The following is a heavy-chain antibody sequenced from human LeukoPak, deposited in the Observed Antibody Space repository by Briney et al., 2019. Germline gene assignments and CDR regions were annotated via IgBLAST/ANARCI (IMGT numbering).Heavy chain of an antibody. J-gene: IGHJ5*02. CDR1: GYSFTSYW. D-gene: IGHD6-13*01. V-gene: IGHV5-51*01. CDR3: ARQVSSSWSGANWFDP. Sequence: GESLKISCKGSGYSFTSYWIGWVRQMPGKGLEWMGIIHPGDSDTRYSPSFQGQVTISADKSISTAYLQWSSLKASDTAMYYCARQVSSSWSGANWFDPWGQGTLVTVSS. CDR2: IHPGDSDT.